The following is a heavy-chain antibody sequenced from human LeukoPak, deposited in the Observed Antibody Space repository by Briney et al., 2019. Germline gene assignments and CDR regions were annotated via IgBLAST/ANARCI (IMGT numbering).Heavy chain of an antibody. CDR2: IIPIFGTA. CDR3: ARGGYDLWSGPNWFDP. D-gene: IGHD3-3*01. Sequence: SVKVSCKASGGTFSSYAISWVRQAPGQGLEWMGRIIPIFGTANYAQKFQGRVTITTDESTSTAYMELSSLRSEGTAVYYCARGGYDLWSGPNWFDPWGQGTLVTVSS. V-gene: IGHV1-69*05. CDR1: GGTFSSYA. J-gene: IGHJ5*02.